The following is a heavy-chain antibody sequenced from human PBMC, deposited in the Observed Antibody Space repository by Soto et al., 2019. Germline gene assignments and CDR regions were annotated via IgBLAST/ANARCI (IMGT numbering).Heavy chain of an antibody. Sequence: GASVKVSCKASGYTFTSYYMHWVRQAPGQGLEWMGIINPSGGSTSYAQKFQGRVTMTRDTSTSTVYMELSSLRSEDTAVYYCAREWGYCINGVCYRPYYYYGMDVWGQGTTVTVSS. D-gene: IGHD2-8*01. V-gene: IGHV1-46*01. CDR2: INPSGGST. CDR3: AREWGYCINGVCYRPYYYYGMDV. J-gene: IGHJ6*02. CDR1: GYTFTSYY.